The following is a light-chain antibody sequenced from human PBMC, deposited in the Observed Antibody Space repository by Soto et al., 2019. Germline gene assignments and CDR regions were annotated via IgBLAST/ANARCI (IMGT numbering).Light chain of an antibody. CDR2: GAS. CDR3: QQYDVWPALT. CDR1: QSVSSN. Sequence: EKALTQSPVTLSLSPGERATLSCRASQSVSSNLAWYQQGPGQAPRLLIYGASTRASGVPDRFSGCGSGTEFILTISSLQSEDSAVYYCQQYDVWPALTFGGGTKVDIK. V-gene: IGKV3-15*01. J-gene: IGKJ4*01.